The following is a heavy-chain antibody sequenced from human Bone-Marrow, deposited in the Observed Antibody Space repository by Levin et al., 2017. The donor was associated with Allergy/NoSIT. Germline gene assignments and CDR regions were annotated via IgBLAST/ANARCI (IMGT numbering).Heavy chain of an antibody. CDR3: ARVQYQLPSSHYYYGMDV. D-gene: IGHD2-2*01. CDR1: GDSIGSGHYY. V-gene: IGHV4-31*03. CDR2: VYYSGST. J-gene: IGHJ6*02. Sequence: PSETLSLTCSVSGDSIGSGHYYWSWIRQHPGKALEWIGYVYYSGSTYYNPSLNSRLSLSVDTSQNQFSLKLRSVTAADTAVYYCARVQYQLPSSHYYYGMDVWGQGTTVTVSS.